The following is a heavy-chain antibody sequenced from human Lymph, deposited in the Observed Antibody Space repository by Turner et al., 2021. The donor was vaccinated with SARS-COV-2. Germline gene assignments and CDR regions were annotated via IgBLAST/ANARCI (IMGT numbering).Heavy chain of an antibody. D-gene: IGHD2-15*01. J-gene: IGHJ4*02. CDR2: IIPIFGTA. CDR1: GGTFSSSA. V-gene: IGHV1-69*01. Sequence: QVQLVQSGAEVKKPGSSVKVSCKASGGTFSSSAISWVRQAPGQGLEWMGGIIPIFGTANYAQRFQGRVTITADESTSTAYMELRSLRSEDTAVYYCARGVAYCSGGSCYRKGFDYWGQGTPVTVSS. CDR3: ARGVAYCSGGSCYRKGFDY.